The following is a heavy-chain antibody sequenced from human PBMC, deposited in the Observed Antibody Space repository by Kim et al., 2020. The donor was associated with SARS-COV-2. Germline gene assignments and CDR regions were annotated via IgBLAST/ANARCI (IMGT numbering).Heavy chain of an antibody. Sequence: GGSLRLSCAASGFTFSSYWMSWVRQAPGKGLEWVANIKQDGSEKYYVDSVKGRFTISRDNAKNSLYLQMNSLRAEDTAVYYCARDTSPASRGHTYAFDIWGQGTMVTVSS. CDR2: IKQDGSEK. V-gene: IGHV3-7*03. D-gene: IGHD2-15*01. CDR1: GFTFSSYW. J-gene: IGHJ3*02. CDR3: ARDTSPASRGHTYAFDI.